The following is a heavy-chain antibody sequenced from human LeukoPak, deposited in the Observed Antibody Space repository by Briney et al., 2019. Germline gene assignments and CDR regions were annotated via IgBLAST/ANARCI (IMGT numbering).Heavy chain of an antibody. Sequence: GGSRTLSCAASGFTFGSYAMNWVRQAPGKGLEWVSTISSSGVGTYYADSVKGRFTISRDNSKNTLYLQMNSLRAEDTAVYYCAKRISSGRYYFDFWGQTTPVTVSS. CDR2: ISSSGVGT. D-gene: IGHD1-26*01. V-gene: IGHV3-23*01. CDR1: GFTFGSYA. J-gene: IGHJ4*02. CDR3: AKRISSGRYYFDF.